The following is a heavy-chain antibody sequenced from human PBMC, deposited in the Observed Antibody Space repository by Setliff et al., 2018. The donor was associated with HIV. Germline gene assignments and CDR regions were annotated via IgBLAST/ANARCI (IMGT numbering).Heavy chain of an antibody. D-gene: IGHD2-21*02. CDR3: ARKAYCGGDCYFFYYYIDV. J-gene: IGHJ6*03. CDR2: IWYDGSNK. V-gene: IGHV3-33*01. Sequence: PGGSLRLSCAASGFTFSSYGMHWVRQAPGKGLEWVAVIWYDGSNKYYANYVKGRFTISGDNSKNTLYLQMNSLREEDTAVYYCARKAYCGGDCYFFYYYIDVWGKGTTVTVSS. CDR1: GFTFSSYG.